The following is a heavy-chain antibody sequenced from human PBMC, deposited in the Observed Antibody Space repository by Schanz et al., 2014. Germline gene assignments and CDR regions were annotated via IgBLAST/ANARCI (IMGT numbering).Heavy chain of an antibody. D-gene: IGHD4-17*01. CDR3: ARKMKLGVYGGKGHDSLDI. V-gene: IGHV3-74*02. J-gene: IGHJ3*02. CDR1: GFTFSSHW. CDR2: INSVGSNT. Sequence: EMQLLESGGGLIQPGGSLRLSCAASGFTFSSHWMHWVRQDPGKGLVWVARINSVGSNTDYADSVTGRFTISRDNAKNTLYLQMNTLRAEDTAVYYCARKMKLGVYGGKGHDSLDIWGQGTMDTVSS.